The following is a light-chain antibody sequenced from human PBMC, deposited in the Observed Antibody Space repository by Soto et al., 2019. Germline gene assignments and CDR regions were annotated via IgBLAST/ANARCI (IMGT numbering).Light chain of an antibody. J-gene: IGLJ3*02. Sequence: QSVLTQPASVSGSPGQSISISCTGTSSDVGAYDYVSWHQQYPGKAPKLIIYAVTNRPSGISDRFSASKSGNTASLAISGLQAEDEADYYCSSHTTSNTWVFGGGTKVTVL. CDR1: SSDVGAYDY. CDR2: AVT. V-gene: IGLV2-14*01. CDR3: SSHTTSNTWV.